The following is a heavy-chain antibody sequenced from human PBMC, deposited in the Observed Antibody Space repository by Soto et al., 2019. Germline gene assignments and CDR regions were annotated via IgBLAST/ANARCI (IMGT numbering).Heavy chain of an antibody. Sequence: PGESLKISCKGSGYSFNNYWIAWVRQMPGKGLEWMGIIYPGDSDTRYSLSFRGQVTISAGKSIGTAYLQWSSLKASDTAMYYCARPIVTNQIDAFDIWGQGTMVTVSS. J-gene: IGHJ3*02. CDR3: ARPIVTNQIDAFDI. CDR2: IYPGDSDT. V-gene: IGHV5-51*01. CDR1: GYSFNNYW. D-gene: IGHD2-15*01.